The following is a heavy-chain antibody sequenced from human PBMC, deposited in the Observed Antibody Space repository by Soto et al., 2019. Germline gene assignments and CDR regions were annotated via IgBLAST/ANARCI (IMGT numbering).Heavy chain of an antibody. CDR1: GYTFTGYY. V-gene: IGHV1-2*04. J-gene: IGHJ4*02. CDR3: ARTRLSGYSYGYFDY. CDR2: INPNIGGT. D-gene: IGHD5-18*01. Sequence: ASVKVSCKASGYTFTGYYMHWVRQAPGQGLEWMGWINPNIGGTNYAQKFQGWVTITRDTSISTAYMELSSLRSEDTAVYYCARTRLSGYSYGYFDYWGQGTLVTVSS.